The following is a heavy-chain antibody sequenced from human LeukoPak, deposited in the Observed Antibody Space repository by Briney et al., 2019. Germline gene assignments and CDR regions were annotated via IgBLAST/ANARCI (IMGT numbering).Heavy chain of an antibody. CDR1: GGTFSSYA. V-gene: IGHV1-3*01. CDR2: INAGNDDT. J-gene: IGHJ4*02. Sequence: ASVKVSCKASGGTFSSYAISWVRQAPGQRLEWLGWINAGNDDTKYSQKFQARVTITRDTSASTAYMEMRSLRSEDTAVYYCAREIDRDDYNRFFDYWGQGTLVTVSS. D-gene: IGHD5-24*01. CDR3: AREIDRDDYNRFFDY.